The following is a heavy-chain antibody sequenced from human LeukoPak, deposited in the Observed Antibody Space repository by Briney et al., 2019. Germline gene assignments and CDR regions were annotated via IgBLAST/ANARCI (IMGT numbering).Heavy chain of an antibody. CDR1: GITFSSYG. CDR2: IWYDGSNK. J-gene: IGHJ5*02. Sequence: GRSLRLSCAASGITFSSYGMHWVRQAPGKGLEWVAVIWYDGSNKYYADSVKGRFTISRDNSKNTLYLQMNSLRAEDTAVYYSAKGGYDSSGYSFDPWGQGTLVTVYS. CDR3: AKGGYDSSGYSFDP. D-gene: IGHD3-22*01. V-gene: IGHV3-33*06.